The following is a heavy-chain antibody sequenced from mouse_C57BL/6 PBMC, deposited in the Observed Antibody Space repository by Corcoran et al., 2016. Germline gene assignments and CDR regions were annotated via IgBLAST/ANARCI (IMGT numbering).Heavy chain of an antibody. CDR2: IYPRSGNT. Sequence: QVQLQQSGAELARPGASVKLSCKASGYTFTSYGISWVKQRTGQGLEWIGEIYPRSGNTYYNEKFKGKATLTADKSSSTAYMELRSLTSEDSAVYFCVPITTIVAHYYAMDYWGQGTSVTVSS. V-gene: IGHV1-81*01. D-gene: IGHD1-1*01. CDR3: VPITTIVAHYYAMDY. J-gene: IGHJ4*01. CDR1: GYTFTSYG.